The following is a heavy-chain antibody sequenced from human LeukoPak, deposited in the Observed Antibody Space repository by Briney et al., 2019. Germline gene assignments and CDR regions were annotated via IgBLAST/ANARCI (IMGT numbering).Heavy chain of an antibody. D-gene: IGHD3-9*01. CDR1: GGSISSYY. CDR2: IYYSGST. CDR3: ARGDILTGYGAFDI. Sequence: SETLSLTCTVSGGSISSYYWSWIRQPPGKGLEWIGYIYYSGSTNYSPSLKSRVTISVDTSKNQFSLKLSSVTAADTAVYYCARGDILTGYGAFDIWGQGTMVTVSS. V-gene: IGHV4-59*01. J-gene: IGHJ3*02.